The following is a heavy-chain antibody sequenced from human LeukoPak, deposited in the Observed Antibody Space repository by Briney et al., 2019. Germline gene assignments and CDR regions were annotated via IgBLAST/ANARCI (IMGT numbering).Heavy chain of an antibody. CDR3: AKDRGHGSGSYYLDAFDI. D-gene: IGHD3-10*01. CDR2: ISGSGGST. CDR1: GFTFSSYA. J-gene: IGHJ3*02. V-gene: IGHV3-23*01. Sequence: GGSLRLSCAASGFTFSSYAMSWVRQAPGKGLEWVSAISGSGGSTYFADSVKGRFTISRDNSKNTLYLQMNSLRAEDTAVYYCAKDRGHGSGSYYLDAFDIWGQGTMVTVSS.